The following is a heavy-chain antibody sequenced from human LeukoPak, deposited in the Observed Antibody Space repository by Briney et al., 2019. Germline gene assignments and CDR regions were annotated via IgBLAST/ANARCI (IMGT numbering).Heavy chain of an antibody. D-gene: IGHD2-2*01. V-gene: IGHV3-13*04. Sequence: GGSLRLSCAASGFTFSSYDMHWVRQATGKGLEWVSAINTAGDTYYPGSVKGRFTISRDNARNSLYLQMNGLRAGDTAVYYCARRVGGPYDYWGQGTLVTVSS. CDR3: ARRVGGPYDY. CDR2: INTAGDT. J-gene: IGHJ4*02. CDR1: GFTFSSYD.